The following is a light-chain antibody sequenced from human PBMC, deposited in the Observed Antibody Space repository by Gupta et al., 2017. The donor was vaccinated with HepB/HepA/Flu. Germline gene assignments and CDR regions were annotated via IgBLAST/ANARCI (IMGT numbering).Light chain of an antibody. Sequence: DIQMTQSPSSVSASVGDRVTITCRASQPISNFLAWYQLEPGKAPKLLIYAASSLQSGVPSRFSGSGSGTNFTLTINSLQLGDFATYYCHQANSFPRTFGGGTRVEI. J-gene: IGKJ4*01. CDR3: HQANSFPRT. CDR1: QPISNF. CDR2: AAS. V-gene: IGKV1-12*01.